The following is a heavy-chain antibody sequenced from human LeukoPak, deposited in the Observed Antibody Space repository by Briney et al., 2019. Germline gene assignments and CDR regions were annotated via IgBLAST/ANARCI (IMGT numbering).Heavy chain of an antibody. Sequence: GGSLRLSCAASGFTFSNAWMSWVRQAPGKGLEWVGRIKSKTDGGTTDYAAPVKGRFTISRDDSKNTLYLQMDSLKTEDTAVYYCTTTWIQPWLHDYWGQGTLVTVSS. CDR1: GFTFSNAW. V-gene: IGHV3-15*01. J-gene: IGHJ4*02. D-gene: IGHD5-18*01. CDR2: IKSKTDGGTT. CDR3: TTTWIQPWLHDY.